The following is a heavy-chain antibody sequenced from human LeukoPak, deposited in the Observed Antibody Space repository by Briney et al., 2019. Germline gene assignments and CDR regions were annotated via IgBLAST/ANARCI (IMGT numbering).Heavy chain of an antibody. Sequence: SETLSLTCTVSGGSISSYYWSWIRQPAGKGLEWIGRIYTSGSTNYNPSLKSRVTISVDTSKNQFSLKLSSVTAADTAVYYCARCYGSGSYYKVRYYYYYYMDVWGKGTTVTVSS. CDR3: ARCYGSGSYYKVRYYYYYYMDV. V-gene: IGHV4-4*07. D-gene: IGHD3-10*01. J-gene: IGHJ6*03. CDR2: IYTSGST. CDR1: GGSISSYY.